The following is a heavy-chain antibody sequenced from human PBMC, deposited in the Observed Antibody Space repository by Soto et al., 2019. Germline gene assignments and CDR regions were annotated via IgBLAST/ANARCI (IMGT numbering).Heavy chain of an antibody. J-gene: IGHJ4*02. CDR3: TKGSHYDILTAYHAFDF. CDR1: GLTFRSYW. V-gene: IGHV3-74*03. Sequence: PGESLKISCAASGLTFRSYWMHWVRQAPGKGLVWVSRINTDGSVAMYVDSVKGRFTISRDNSKNTVFLQMNSLRAEDTAVYFCTKGSHYDILTAYHAFDFWGPGTLVTVSS. D-gene: IGHD3-9*01. CDR2: INTDGSVA.